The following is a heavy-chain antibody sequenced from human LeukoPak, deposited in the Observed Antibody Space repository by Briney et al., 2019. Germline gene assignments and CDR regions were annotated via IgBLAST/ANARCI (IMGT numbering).Heavy chain of an antibody. D-gene: IGHD3-16*01. CDR1: GYSFSSFW. CDR3: TRDIGGRTAY. V-gene: IGHV3-74*01. J-gene: IGHJ4*02. Sequence: GGSLRLSCEGSGYSFSSFWMHWLRQAPGQGLMWFSRPNEDGGITNYAVFAKGRFTISRDNARNTLYLQMNSLSADDTAVYYCTRDIGGRTAYWGQGALVTVSS. CDR2: PNEDGGIT.